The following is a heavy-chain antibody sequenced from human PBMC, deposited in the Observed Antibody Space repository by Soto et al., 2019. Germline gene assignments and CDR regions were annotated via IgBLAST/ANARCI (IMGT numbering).Heavy chain of an antibody. Sequence: QVQLVESGGGVVQPGRSLRLSCAASGFTFSNYGFHWVRQAPGKGLEWVAVIWYDGSKKYYVDSVKGRFTISRDNSKNTLYRQMDSLRAEDTAVYHCARDLGSTNYYFYYWGLGTLVTVSS. V-gene: IGHV3-33*01. J-gene: IGHJ4*02. CDR3: ARDLGSTNYYFYY. D-gene: IGHD5-12*01. CDR2: IWYDGSKK. CDR1: GFTFSNYG.